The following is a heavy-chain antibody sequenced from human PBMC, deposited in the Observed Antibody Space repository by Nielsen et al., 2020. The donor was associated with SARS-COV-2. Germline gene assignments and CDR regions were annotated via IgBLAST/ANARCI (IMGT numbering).Heavy chain of an antibody. Sequence: GESLKISCAASGFTFDDYGMSWVRQAPGKGLEWVSGINWNGGSTGDADSVKGRFTISRDNAKNSLYLQMNSLRAEDTALYHCARDDGVLAAAGNIYYWGQGTLVTVSS. CDR2: INWNGGST. D-gene: IGHD6-13*01. CDR3: ARDDGVLAAAGNIYY. V-gene: IGHV3-20*01. J-gene: IGHJ4*02. CDR1: GFTFDDYG.